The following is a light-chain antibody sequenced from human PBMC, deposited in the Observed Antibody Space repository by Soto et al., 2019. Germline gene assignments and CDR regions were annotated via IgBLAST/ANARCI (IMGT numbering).Light chain of an antibody. CDR1: QTLSGNY. Sequence: GLTQSPCTLSLSPGESATLSCRASQTLSGNYGAWDTQKPGQTTRLLXXGQXSRATDIPERFIGSGSGKDFTLTISRLEPEDVAVYYCQQYGKSPTRTFGGGTKVDIK. J-gene: IGKJ4*02. V-gene: IGKV3-20*01. CDR2: GQX. CDR3: QQYGKSPTRT.